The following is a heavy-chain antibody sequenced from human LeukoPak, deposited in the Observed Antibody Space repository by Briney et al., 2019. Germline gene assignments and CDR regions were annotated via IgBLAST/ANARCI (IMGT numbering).Heavy chain of an antibody. CDR3: ARDLGGNDY. D-gene: IGHD4-23*01. CDR2: IYYSGST. J-gene: IGHJ4*02. CDR1: GGSISSYS. V-gene: IGHV4-59*01. Sequence: SETLSLTYTVSGGSISSYSWSWIRQPPGKGLEWIGYIYYSGSTNYNPSLKSRVTISVDTSKNQFSLKLSSVTAADTAVYYCARDLGGNDYWGQGTQVTVSS.